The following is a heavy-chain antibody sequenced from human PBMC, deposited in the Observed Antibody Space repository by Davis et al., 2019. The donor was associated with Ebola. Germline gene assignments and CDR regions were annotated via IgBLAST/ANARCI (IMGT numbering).Heavy chain of an antibody. Sequence: ASVKVSCKASGGTFSSYAISWVRQAPGQGLEWMGWISAYNGNTNYAQKLQGRVTMTTDTSTSTAYMELRSLRSDDTAVYYCARCKWELPDDYWGQGTLVTVSS. CDR1: GGTFSSYA. CDR2: ISAYNGNT. J-gene: IGHJ4*02. CDR3: ARCKWELPDDY. D-gene: IGHD1-26*01. V-gene: IGHV1-18*01.